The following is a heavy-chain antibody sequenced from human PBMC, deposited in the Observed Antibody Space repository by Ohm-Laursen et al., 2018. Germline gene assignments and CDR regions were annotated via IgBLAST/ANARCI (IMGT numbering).Heavy chain of an antibody. D-gene: IGHD3-10*01. CDR1: GDSISNYY. V-gene: IGHV4-59*12. J-gene: IGHJ5*02. CDR2: IYNSGST. CDR3: ARGYYGRGGS. Sequence: SEALSLTCTVSGDSISNYYWSWIRQPPGKGLEWIGYIYNSGSTNYNPSLKSRVTISTDTSKNHFSLNLSSVTAADTAVYYCARGYYGRGGSWGQGTLVTVSS.